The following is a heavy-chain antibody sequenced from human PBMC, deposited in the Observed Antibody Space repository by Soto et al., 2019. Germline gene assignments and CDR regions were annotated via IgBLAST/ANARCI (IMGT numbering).Heavy chain of an antibody. CDR1: GGSVSSGSYY. Sequence: WETLSLTCTVSGGSVSSGSYYWSWIRQPPGKGLEWIGYIYYSGSTNYNPSLKSRVTISVDTSKNQFSLKLSSVTAADTAVYYCAKEGATSRPSEADSWGEGTLVTVSS. J-gene: IGHJ4*02. V-gene: IGHV4-61*01. CDR2: IYYSGST. D-gene: IGHD1-26*01. CDR3: AKEGATSRPSEADS.